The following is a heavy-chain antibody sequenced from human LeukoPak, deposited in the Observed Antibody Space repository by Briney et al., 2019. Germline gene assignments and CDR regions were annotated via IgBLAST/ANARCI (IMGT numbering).Heavy chain of an antibody. V-gene: IGHV1-18*04. CDR2: ISTYNVNT. J-gene: IGHJ6*03. Sequence: ASVKVSCKASGYTFTSHGITWVRQAPGQGLEWMGWISTYNVNTNYAQKLQGRVTMTTDTSTSTAYMELRSLRSDDTAVYYCARSEEGGYSSSWYRNYYYYYMDVWGKGTTVTVSS. CDR3: ARSEEGGYSSSWYRNYYYYYMDV. CDR1: GYTFTSHG. D-gene: IGHD6-13*01.